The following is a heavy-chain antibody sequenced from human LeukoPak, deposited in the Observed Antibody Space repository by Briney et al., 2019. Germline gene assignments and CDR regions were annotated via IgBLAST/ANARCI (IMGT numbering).Heavy chain of an antibody. CDR2: ISGSGCST. V-gene: IGHV3-23*01. D-gene: IGHD3-10*01. J-gene: IGHJ3*02. Sequence: GGSLRLSCAASGFTFSRYAMSWVGQAPGKGLEWVSAISGSGCSTYYADSVKGRFTIFRDNAKKTLYLQMNSLRAEDTAVYYCAKGNTMVRGPKGAFDIWGQGTVVTVS. CDR1: GFTFSRYA. CDR3: AKGNTMVRGPKGAFDI.